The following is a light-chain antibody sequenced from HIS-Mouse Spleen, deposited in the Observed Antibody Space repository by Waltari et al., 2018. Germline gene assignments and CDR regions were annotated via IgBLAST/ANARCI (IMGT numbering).Light chain of an antibody. V-gene: IGLV3-10*01. J-gene: IGLJ2*01. Sequence: SYELTQPPSVSVSPGQTARITCSGDALPNKYAYWYQQKSGPAPVLVIYEDSKRPSGLPERFSGSSAGTMATLTISGAQVEDEADYYCYSTDSSGNHRVFGGGTKLTVL. CDR2: EDS. CDR3: YSTDSSGNHRV. CDR1: ALPNKY.